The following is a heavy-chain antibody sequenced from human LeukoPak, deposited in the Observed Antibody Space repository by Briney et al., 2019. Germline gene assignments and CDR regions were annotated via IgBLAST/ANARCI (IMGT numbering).Heavy chain of an antibody. CDR3: ARAALKMVRGVIRGDWFDP. Sequence: PSETLSLTCAVSGGSISSGGYSWCWIRQPPGKGLEWIGYIYHSGSTYYNPSLKSRVTISVDRSKNQFSLKLSSVTAADTAVYYCARAALKMVRGVIRGDWFDPWGQGTLVTVSS. CDR2: IYHSGST. CDR1: GGSISSGGYS. J-gene: IGHJ5*02. D-gene: IGHD3-10*01. V-gene: IGHV4-30-2*01.